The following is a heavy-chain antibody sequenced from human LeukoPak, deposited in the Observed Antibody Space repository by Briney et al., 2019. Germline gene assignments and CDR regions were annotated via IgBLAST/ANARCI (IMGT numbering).Heavy chain of an antibody. CDR3: ARDRDYYDSSGYFQYFQH. J-gene: IGHJ1*01. Sequence: ASVKVSCKASGYTFTSYAMNWVRQGPGQGLEWMGWINTNTGNPTYAQGFTGRFVFSLDTSVSTAYLQISSLKAEDTAVYYCARDRDYYDSSGYFQYFQHWGQGTLVTVSS. CDR1: GYTFTSYA. V-gene: IGHV7-4-1*02. D-gene: IGHD3-22*01. CDR2: INTNTGNP.